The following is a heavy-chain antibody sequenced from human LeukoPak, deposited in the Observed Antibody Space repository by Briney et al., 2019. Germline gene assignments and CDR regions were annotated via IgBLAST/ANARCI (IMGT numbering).Heavy chain of an antibody. Sequence: AASVKVSCKASGGTFSSYAISWVRQAPGQGLEWMGGIIPIFGTANYAQKFQGRVTITADESTSTAYMELSSLRSEDTAVYYCARNPAEPYYYDSSGYYRVYFDYRGQGTLVTVSS. J-gene: IGHJ4*02. CDR3: ARNPAEPYYYDSSGYYRVYFDY. V-gene: IGHV1-69*13. D-gene: IGHD3-22*01. CDR2: IIPIFGTA. CDR1: GGTFSSYA.